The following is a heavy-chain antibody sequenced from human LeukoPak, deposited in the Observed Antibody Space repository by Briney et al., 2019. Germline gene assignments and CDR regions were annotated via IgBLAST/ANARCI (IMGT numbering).Heavy chain of an antibody. Sequence: PGGSLRLSCAASGFTFSSYEMNWVRQAPGKGLEWVSYISSSGSTIYYADSVKGRFTISRDNSKNSLYLQMNSLRAEDTALYYCAKDKAVTSYYYYYMDVWGKGTTVTVSS. CDR2: ISSSGSTI. CDR3: AKDKAVTSYYYYYMDV. D-gene: IGHD4-17*01. CDR1: GFTFSSYE. V-gene: IGHV3-48*03. J-gene: IGHJ6*03.